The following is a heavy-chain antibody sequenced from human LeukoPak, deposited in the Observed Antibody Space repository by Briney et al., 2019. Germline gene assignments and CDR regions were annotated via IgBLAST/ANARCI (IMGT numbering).Heavy chain of an antibody. CDR2: ISAYNGNT. D-gene: IGHD3-22*01. Sequence: ASVKVSCKASGYTFTSYGISWARQAPGQGLEWMGWISAYNGNTNYAQKLQGRVTMTTDTSTSTAYMELWSLRSDDAAVCYCARDLGLSSGYAYYYYGMDVWGQGTTVIVSS. V-gene: IGHV1-18*01. CDR1: GYTFTSYG. CDR3: ARDLGLSSGYAYYYYGMDV. J-gene: IGHJ6*02.